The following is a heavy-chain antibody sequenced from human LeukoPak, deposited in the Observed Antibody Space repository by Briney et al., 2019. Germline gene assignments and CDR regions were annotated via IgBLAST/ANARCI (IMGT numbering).Heavy chain of an antibody. CDR1: GFTFSSYW. CDR3: ARDHLSSSSWSRGALYYFDY. CDR2: IKQDGSEK. J-gene: IGHJ4*02. Sequence: GGSLRLSCAASGFTFSSYWMSWVRQAPGKGLEWVANIKQDGSEKYYVDSVKGRFTISRDNSKNTPYLQMNSLRAEDTAVYYCARDHLSSSSWSRGALYYFDYWGQGTLVTVSS. V-gene: IGHV3-7*01. D-gene: IGHD6-13*01.